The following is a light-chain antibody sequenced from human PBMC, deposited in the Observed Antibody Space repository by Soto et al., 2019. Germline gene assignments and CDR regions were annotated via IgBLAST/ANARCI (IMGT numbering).Light chain of an antibody. V-gene: IGKV1-39*01. Sequence: DIQMTQSPSTLSASVGDRVTITCRASQSISSYLNWYQQKPGKAPKLLIYAASSLQSGVPSRFSGSGSGTDFTLTISRLEPEDFAVYYCQQYATSPITFGQGTRLEIK. CDR1: QSISSY. CDR3: QQYATSPIT. J-gene: IGKJ5*01. CDR2: AAS.